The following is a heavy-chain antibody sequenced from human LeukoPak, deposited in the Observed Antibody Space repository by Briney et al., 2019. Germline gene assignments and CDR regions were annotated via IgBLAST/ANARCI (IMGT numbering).Heavy chain of an antibody. D-gene: IGHD1-7*01. CDR2: IYTSGST. CDR1: GGSISSYY. V-gene: IGHV4-4*09. CDR3: ARSSGTGTIDY. J-gene: IGHJ4*02. Sequence: SETLSLTCTVSGGSISSYYWSWIRQPPGKGLEWIGYIYTSGSTNYNPSLKSRVTISVDTSKNQFSLKLSSVTAADTAVYYCARSSGTGTIDYWGQGALVTVSS.